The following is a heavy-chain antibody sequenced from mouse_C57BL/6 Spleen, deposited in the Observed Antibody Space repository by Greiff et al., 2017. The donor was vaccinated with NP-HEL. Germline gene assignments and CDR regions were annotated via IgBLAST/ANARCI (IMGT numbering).Heavy chain of an antibody. D-gene: IGHD1-1*01. V-gene: IGHV1-22*01. CDR1: GYTFTDYY. J-gene: IGHJ4*01. Sequence: VQLQQPGAELVKPGASVKMSCTASGYTFTDYYMHWVKQSPGQGLEWIGYINPNNGGTSYNQKFKGKATLTADTSSSTAYMQLRSLTSEDSAVYYGATEDYGSSDEYAMDYWGQGTSVTVSA. CDR3: ATEDYGSSDEYAMDY. CDR2: INPNNGGT.